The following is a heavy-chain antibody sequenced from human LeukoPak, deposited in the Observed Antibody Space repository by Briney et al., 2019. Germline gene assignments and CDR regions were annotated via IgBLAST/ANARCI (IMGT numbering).Heavy chain of an antibody. Sequence: PSETLSLTCAVYGGSFIGPYWNWIRHPPGKGLEWIGSIYDSGSTYYNPSLKSRVTISVDTSKNQFSLKLNSVTAADTAVYYCARHYGPWGQGTLVTVSS. V-gene: IGHV4-34*01. CDR2: IYDSGST. CDR1: GGSFIGPY. CDR3: ARHYGP. D-gene: IGHD3-16*01. J-gene: IGHJ5*02.